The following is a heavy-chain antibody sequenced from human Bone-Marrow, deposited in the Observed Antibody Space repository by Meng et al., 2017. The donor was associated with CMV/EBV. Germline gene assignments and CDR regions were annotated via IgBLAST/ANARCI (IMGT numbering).Heavy chain of an antibody. D-gene: IGHD2-2*02. V-gene: IGHV1-69*10. CDR3: ARVRCSSTSCYMGYYFDY. Sequence: SVKVSCKASGGTFSSYAISWVRQAPGQGREWMGGIIPILGIANYAQKFQGRVTITADKSTSTAYMELSSLRSEDTAVYYCARVRCSSTSCYMGYYFDYWGQGTLVTIYS. CDR2: IIPILGIA. CDR1: GGTFSSYA. J-gene: IGHJ4*02.